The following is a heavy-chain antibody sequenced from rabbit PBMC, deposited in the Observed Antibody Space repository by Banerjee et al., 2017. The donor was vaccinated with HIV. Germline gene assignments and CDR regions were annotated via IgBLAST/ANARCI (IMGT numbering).Heavy chain of an antibody. Sequence: QSLEESGGDLVKPGASLTLTCKASGIDFSSHSYMCWVRQAPGKGLEWIACIYTSSGSSYYASWVNGRFTISKTSSTTVTLQMTSLTAADTATYFCARDPYGLSSYYPLWVPGTLVTVS. CDR3: ARDPYGLSSYYPL. D-gene: IGHD8-1*01. J-gene: IGHJ4*01. V-gene: IGHV1S40*01. CDR2: IYTSSGSS. CDR1: GIDFSSHSY.